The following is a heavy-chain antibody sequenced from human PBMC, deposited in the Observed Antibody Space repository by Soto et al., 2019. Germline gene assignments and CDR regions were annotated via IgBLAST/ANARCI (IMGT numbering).Heavy chain of an antibody. CDR1: GFTFSDHY. Sequence: GGSLRLSCAASGFTFSDHYMDWVRQAPGKGLEWVGRTRNKANSYTTEYAASVKGRFTISRDDSKNSLYLQMNSLKTEDTAVYYCACLGSYLDYWGQGTLVTVSS. CDR2: TRNKANSYTT. J-gene: IGHJ4*02. D-gene: IGHD1-26*01. V-gene: IGHV3-72*01. CDR3: ACLGSYLDY.